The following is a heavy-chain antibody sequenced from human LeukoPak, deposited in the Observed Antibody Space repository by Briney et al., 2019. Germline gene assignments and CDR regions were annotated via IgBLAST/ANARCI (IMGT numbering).Heavy chain of an antibody. CDR1: GDSISSYY. CDR3: ASLYCSSTSCYLFH. Sequence: PSETLSLTCTVSGDSISSYYWSWIRQTPGKGLEWIGYIYYSGSTNYNPSLKSRVNISVDTSKNQFSLKLSSVTAADTALYYCASLYCSSTSCYLFHWGQGTLVTVSS. J-gene: IGHJ4*02. D-gene: IGHD2-2*01. CDR2: IYYSGST. V-gene: IGHV4-59*08.